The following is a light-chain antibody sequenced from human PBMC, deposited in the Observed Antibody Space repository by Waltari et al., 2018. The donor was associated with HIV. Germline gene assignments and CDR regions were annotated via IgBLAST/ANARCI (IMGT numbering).Light chain of an antibody. CDR1: QNVSSS. CDR3: QQRSNWPLT. V-gene: IGKV3-11*01. J-gene: IGKJ4*01. CDR2: SAS. Sequence: EIVLTQSPATLSFSPGERATLSCRASQNVSSSLAWYQQKPGQPPRLLIYSASNRASGIPARFSGSGSGADFTLTISSLEPEDFAIYYCQQRSNWPLTFGGGTKVDIK.